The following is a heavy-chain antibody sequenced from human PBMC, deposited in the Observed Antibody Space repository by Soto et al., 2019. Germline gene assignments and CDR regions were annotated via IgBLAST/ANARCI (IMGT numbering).Heavy chain of an antibody. CDR3: ARERSTTPTIFGVVPPYYFDY. J-gene: IGHJ4*02. Sequence: SVKVSCKASGGTFSSYAISWVRQAPGQGLEWMGGIIPIFGTANYARKFQGRVTITADESTSTAYMELSSLRSEDTAVYYCARERSTTPTIFGVVPPYYFDYWGQGTLVTVSS. CDR1: GGTFSSYA. D-gene: IGHD3-3*01. V-gene: IGHV1-69*13. CDR2: IIPIFGTA.